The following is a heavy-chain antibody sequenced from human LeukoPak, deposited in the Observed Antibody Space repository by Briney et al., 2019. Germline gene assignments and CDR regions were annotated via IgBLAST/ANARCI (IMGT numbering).Heavy chain of an antibody. Sequence: SVKVSCKASGGTFSSYAISWVRQAPGQGLEWMGGIIPIFGTANYAQKFQGRVTITADESTSTAYMELRSLRYDDTAVYYCARAVSRAAAIRDEYFQHWGQGTLVTVSS. CDR2: IIPIFGTA. V-gene: IGHV1-69*13. CDR3: ARAVSRAAAIRDEYFQH. CDR1: GGTFSSYA. D-gene: IGHD2-2*02. J-gene: IGHJ1*01.